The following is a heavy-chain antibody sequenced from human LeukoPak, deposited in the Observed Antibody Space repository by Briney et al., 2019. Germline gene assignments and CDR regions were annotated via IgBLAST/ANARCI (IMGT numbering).Heavy chain of an antibody. CDR3: ARDPYDFWSGYPAAGTNWFDP. Sequence: PSETLSLTCTVSGGSISSYYWSWIRQPAGKGLEWIGRIYTSGSTNYNPSLKSRVTVSVDTSKNQFSLKLSSVTAADTAVYYCARDPYDFWSGYPAAGTNWFDPWGQGTLVTVSS. J-gene: IGHJ5*02. CDR1: GGSISSYY. D-gene: IGHD3-3*01. V-gene: IGHV4-4*07. CDR2: IYTSGST.